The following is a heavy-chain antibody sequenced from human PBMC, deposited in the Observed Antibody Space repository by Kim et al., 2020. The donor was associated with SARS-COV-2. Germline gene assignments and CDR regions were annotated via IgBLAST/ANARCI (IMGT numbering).Heavy chain of an antibody. CDR2: IRGKAYGGTT. V-gene: IGHV3-49*03. D-gene: IGHD6-19*01. J-gene: IGHJ5*02. CDR1: GFTFGDYA. Sequence: GGSLRLSCTASGFTFGDYAMSWFRQAPGKGLEWVGFIRGKAYGGTTEYAASVKGRFTISRDDSKSIAYLQMNSLKTEDTAVYYCARERTRSGWSYNWFDPWGQGTLVTVSS. CDR3: ARERTRSGWSYNWFDP.